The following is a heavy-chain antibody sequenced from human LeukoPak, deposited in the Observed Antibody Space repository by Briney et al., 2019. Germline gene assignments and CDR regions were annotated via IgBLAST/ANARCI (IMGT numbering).Heavy chain of an antibody. Sequence: GGSLRLSCAASGFTFSSYGMHWVRQAPGKGLEWVANIKKDGSEKYCVDSVKGRFTISRDNAKNSLYLQMNRLRVEDTAVYYCARGGGHYEDFDYWGQGTLVTVSS. CDR3: ARGGGHYEDFDY. V-gene: IGHV3-7*01. J-gene: IGHJ4*02. CDR2: IKKDGSEK. CDR1: GFTFSSYG. D-gene: IGHD3-16*01.